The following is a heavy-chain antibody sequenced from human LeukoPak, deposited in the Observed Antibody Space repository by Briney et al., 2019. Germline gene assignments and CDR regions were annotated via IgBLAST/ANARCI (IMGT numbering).Heavy chain of an antibody. CDR2: FDPEDGET. V-gene: IGHV1-24*01. Sequence: GASVKVSCKVSGYTLTELSIHWVRQAPGKGLEWMGGFDPEDGETIYAQKFRGRVTMTRNTSISTAYMELSSLRSEDTAVYYCAKPGGSSSYGMDVWGQGTTVTVSS. CDR1: GYTLTELS. D-gene: IGHD2-15*01. CDR3: AKPGGSSSYGMDV. J-gene: IGHJ6*02.